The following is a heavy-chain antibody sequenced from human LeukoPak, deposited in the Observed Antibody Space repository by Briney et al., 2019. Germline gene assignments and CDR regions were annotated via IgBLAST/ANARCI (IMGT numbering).Heavy chain of an antibody. J-gene: IGHJ4*02. CDR1: GGSFSGYY. D-gene: IGHD2-15*01. Sequence: SETLSLTCAVYGGSFSGYYWSWIRQPPGKGLEWIGEINHSGSTNYNPSLKSRVTISVDTSKNQFSLKLSSVTAADTAVYYCARGRAQRRSGGSCYDYWAREPWSPYPQ. CDR3: ARGRAQRRSGGSCYDY. V-gene: IGHV4-34*01. CDR2: INHSGST.